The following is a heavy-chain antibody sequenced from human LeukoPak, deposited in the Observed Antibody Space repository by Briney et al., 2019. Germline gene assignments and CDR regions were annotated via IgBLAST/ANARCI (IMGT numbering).Heavy chain of an antibody. CDR3: ARMQGTFCSTGCYLLYYFDY. V-gene: IGHV4-4*07. J-gene: IGHJ4*02. CDR1: GGSISSYY. D-gene: IGHD2-2*01. Sequence: SETLSLTCTVSGGSISSYYWSWIRQPAGKGLEWIGRIYTSGSTNYNPSLKSRVTMSVDTSKNQFSLKLSSVTAADTAVYYCARMQGTFCSTGCYLLYYFDYWGRGTLVTVSS. CDR2: IYTSGST.